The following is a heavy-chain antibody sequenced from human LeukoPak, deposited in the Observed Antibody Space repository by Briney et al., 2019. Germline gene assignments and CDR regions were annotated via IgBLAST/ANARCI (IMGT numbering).Heavy chain of an antibody. CDR1: GDSVSSNSAA. J-gene: IGHJ5*02. V-gene: IGHV6-1*01. D-gene: IGHD3-3*01. CDR2: TYYRSKWYN. CDR3: ARVGYDFWSGNNWFDP. Sequence: SQTLSLTCAISGDSVSSNSAAWNWIRQSPSSGLEWLGRTYYRSKWYNDYAVSVKSRITINPDTSKNQFSLQLNSVTPEDTAVYYCARVGYDFWSGNNWFDPWGQGTLVTVSS.